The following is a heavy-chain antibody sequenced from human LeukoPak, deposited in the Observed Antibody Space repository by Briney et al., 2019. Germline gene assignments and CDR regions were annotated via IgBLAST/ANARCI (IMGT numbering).Heavy chain of an antibody. CDR1: GGSISSSSYY. D-gene: IGHD3-10*01. V-gene: IGHV4-39*07. Sequence: SETLSLTCTVSGGSISSSSYYWGWIRQPPGKGLEWIGSIYHSGSTYYRPSLKSRVTMSVDTSKNQFSLKLSSVTAADTAVYYCARVRDGSGSYSYYYYYYMDVWGKGTTVTVSS. CDR3: ARVRDGSGSYSYYYYYYMDV. J-gene: IGHJ6*03. CDR2: IYHSGST.